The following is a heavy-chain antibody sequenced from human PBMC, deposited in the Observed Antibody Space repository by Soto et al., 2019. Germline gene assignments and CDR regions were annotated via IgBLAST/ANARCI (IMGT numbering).Heavy chain of an antibody. CDR3: ARGEGLRLYYYYGMDV. Sequence: LRLSFAASGFTFSSYAIHWVRQAPGKGLEWVAVISYDGSNKYYADSVKGRFTISRDNSKNTLYLQMNSLRAEDTAVYYCARGEGLRLYYYYGMDVWGQGTTVTVSS. D-gene: IGHD4-17*01. V-gene: IGHV3-30-3*01. CDR1: GFTFSSYA. CDR2: ISYDGSNK. J-gene: IGHJ6*02.